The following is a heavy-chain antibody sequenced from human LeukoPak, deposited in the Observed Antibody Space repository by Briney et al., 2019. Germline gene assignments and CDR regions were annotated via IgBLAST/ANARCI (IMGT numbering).Heavy chain of an antibody. CDR3: ARVGRSVVVPAATGAYFDY. Sequence: GASVKVSCKASGYTFTSYDISWVRQAPGQGLEWMGWISAYNGNTNYAQKLQGRVTMTTDTSTSTAYMELRSLRSDDTAVYYCARVGRSVVVPAATGAYFDYWGQGTLVTVSS. V-gene: IGHV1-18*01. D-gene: IGHD2-2*01. J-gene: IGHJ4*02. CDR1: GYTFTSYD. CDR2: ISAYNGNT.